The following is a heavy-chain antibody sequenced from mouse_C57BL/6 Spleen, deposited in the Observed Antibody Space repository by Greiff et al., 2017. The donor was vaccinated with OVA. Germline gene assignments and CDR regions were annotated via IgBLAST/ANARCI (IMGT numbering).Heavy chain of an antibody. CDR2: IYPGSGST. V-gene: IGHV1S22*01. CDR3: TREMITRGMDY. J-gene: IGHJ4*01. CDR1: GYTFTSYW. D-gene: IGHD1-3*01. Sequence: LQQPGSELVRPGASVKLSCKASGYTFTSYWMHWVKQRPGQGLEWIGNIYPGSGSTNYDEKFKSKATLTVDTSSSTAYMQLSSLTSEDSAVYYCTREMITRGMDYWGQGTSVTVSS.